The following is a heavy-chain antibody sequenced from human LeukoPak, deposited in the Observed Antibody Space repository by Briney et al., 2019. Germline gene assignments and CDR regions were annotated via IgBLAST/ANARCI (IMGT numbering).Heavy chain of an antibody. CDR1: GFAFNTYW. D-gene: IGHD2-21*02. Sequence: GGSLRLSCAASGFAFNTYWMHWVRQVPGEGLVWVSHIDPDGSTINYADFVKGRFTISRDNDKNTLWLQMDDLRADDSAVYFCTAKDNWGRGTMVTVSS. J-gene: IGHJ4*02. V-gene: IGHV3-74*01. CDR3: TAKDN. CDR2: IDPDGSTI.